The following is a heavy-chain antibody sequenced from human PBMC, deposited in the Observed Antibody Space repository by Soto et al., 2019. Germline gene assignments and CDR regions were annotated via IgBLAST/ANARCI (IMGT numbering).Heavy chain of an antibody. Sequence: QLQLQESGSGLVKPSQTLSLTCAVSGGSISSGDYSWNWIRQPPGKGLEWIGYIYYGGSTYYNPSIQSRVPXPXAXSXXKFSLKLNSVTAADTAVYYCARVRREYDNSGPVDYWGQGTLVTVSS. V-gene: IGHV4-30-2*01. D-gene: IGHD3-22*01. CDR2: IYYGGST. J-gene: IGHJ4*02. CDR3: ARVRREYDNSGPVDY. CDR1: GGSISSGDYS.